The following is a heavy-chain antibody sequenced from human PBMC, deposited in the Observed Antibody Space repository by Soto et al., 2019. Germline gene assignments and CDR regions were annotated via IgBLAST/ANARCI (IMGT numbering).Heavy chain of an antibody. D-gene: IGHD4-17*01. CDR2: IGDNGVSK. Sequence: EVQLLESRGGLVQPGGSLTLSCAASGFTFSSCAMSWVRQAPGKGLEWVSAIGDNGVSKYYADSVKGRFTISRDNSKNTLYLQMNSLRADDTAVYYCATYRQTTVTSEFWGQGALVTVSS. CDR1: GFTFSSCA. V-gene: IGHV3-23*01. CDR3: ATYRQTTVTSEF. J-gene: IGHJ4*02.